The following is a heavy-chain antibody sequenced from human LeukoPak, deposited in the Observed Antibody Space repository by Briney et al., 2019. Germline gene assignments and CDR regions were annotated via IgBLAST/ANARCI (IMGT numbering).Heavy chain of an antibody. V-gene: IGHV5-51*01. Sequence: GESLKISCKGSGYSFTSYWIGWVRQMPGKGLEWMGIIYPGDSDTRYSPSFQGQVTISADKSISTAYLQWSSLKASDTAMYYCARARTYYYDSSGSPDAFDIWGQGTMVTVSS. CDR1: GYSFTSYW. D-gene: IGHD3-22*01. J-gene: IGHJ3*02. CDR3: ARARTYYYDSSGSPDAFDI. CDR2: IYPGDSDT.